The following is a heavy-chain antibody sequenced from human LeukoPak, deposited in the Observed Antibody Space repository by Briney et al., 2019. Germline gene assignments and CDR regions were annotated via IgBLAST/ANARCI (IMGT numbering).Heavy chain of an antibody. J-gene: IGHJ4*02. CDR1: GGSISSYY. V-gene: IGHV3-66*01. D-gene: IGHD2-15*01. CDR3: ARDRGYCSGGSCYSGFYY. Sequence: ETLSLTCTVSGGSISSYYWSWIRQAPGKGLEWVSVIYSGGSTYYADSVKGRFTISRDNSKNTLYLQMNSLRAEDTAVYYCARDRGYCSGGSCYSGFYYWGQGTLVTVSS. CDR2: IYSGGST.